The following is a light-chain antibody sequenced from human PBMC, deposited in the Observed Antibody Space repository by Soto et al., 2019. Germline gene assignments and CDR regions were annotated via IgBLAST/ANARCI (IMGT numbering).Light chain of an antibody. J-gene: IGLJ1*01. CDR2: DDS. CDR3: QVWDSSSDLGV. CDR1: NIGSKS. Sequence: SYELTQPPSVSVAPGQTARITCGGNNIGSKSVQWYQQKPGQAPVLVVYDDSDRPSGIPERFSGSNSGNTATLTISRVEAGDEADYYCQVWDSSSDLGVFGTGTKLTVL. V-gene: IGLV3-21*02.